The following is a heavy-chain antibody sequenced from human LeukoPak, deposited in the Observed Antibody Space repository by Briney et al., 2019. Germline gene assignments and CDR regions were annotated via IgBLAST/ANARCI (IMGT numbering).Heavy chain of an antibody. J-gene: IGHJ3*02. CDR3: ARGNDYVWGSYRFSPFDI. V-gene: IGHV1-69*05. CDR1: VGTFSNYA. D-gene: IGHD3-16*02. Sequence: SVTVSCKASVGTFSNYAIRWVRQAPGQGLEWMGGIIPIFGTANYAQKFQGRVTITTDESTSTAYMELSSLRSEDTAVYYCARGNDYVWGSYRFSPFDIWGQGTMVTVSS. CDR2: IIPIFGTA.